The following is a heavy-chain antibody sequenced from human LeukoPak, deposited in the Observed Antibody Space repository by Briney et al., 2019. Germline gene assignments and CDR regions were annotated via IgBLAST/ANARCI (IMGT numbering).Heavy chain of an antibody. D-gene: IGHD3-10*01. V-gene: IGHV1-8*01. Sequence: ASVKVSCKASGYTFTSYDINWVRQATGQGLEWMGWMNPNSGNTGYAQKFQGRVTMTRNTSISTAYMELSSLRSEDTAVYYCARSRVTDYYGSGSYYNGEIFDYWGQGTLVTVSS. CDR1: GYTFTSYD. J-gene: IGHJ4*02. CDR3: ARSRVTDYYGSGSYYNGEIFDY. CDR2: MNPNSGNT.